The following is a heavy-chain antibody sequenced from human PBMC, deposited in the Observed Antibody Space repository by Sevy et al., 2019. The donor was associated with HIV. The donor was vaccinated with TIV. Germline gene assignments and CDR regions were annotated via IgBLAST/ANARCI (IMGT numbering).Heavy chain of an antibody. CDR3: ARHADNIVVVPAAHSPNWFDP. CDR1: GYTFTSYY. V-gene: IGHV1-18*04. J-gene: IGHJ5*02. D-gene: IGHD2-2*01. CDR2: ISAYNGNT. Sequence: ASVKVSCKASGYTFTSYYMHWVRQAPGQGLEWMGWISAYNGNTNYAQKLQGRVTMTTDTSTSTAYMELRSLRSDDTAVYYCARHADNIVVVPAAHSPNWFDPWGQGTLVTVSS.